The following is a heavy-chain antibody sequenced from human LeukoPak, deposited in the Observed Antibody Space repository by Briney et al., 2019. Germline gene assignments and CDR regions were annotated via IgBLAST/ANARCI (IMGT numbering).Heavy chain of an antibody. J-gene: IGHJ4*02. CDR3: AKGSGSSLDIDY. D-gene: IGHD5-18*01. V-gene: IGHV3-30*02. Sequence: GGSLRLSCEASGFTFSSFGMHWVRQAPCKGLEWVAFIRNDGSKKYYAHSVKGRFTISRDNSKNTLYLQMNSLRAEDTAVYYCAKGSGSSLDIDYWGQGTLVTVSS. CDR2: IRNDGSKK. CDR1: GFTFSSFG.